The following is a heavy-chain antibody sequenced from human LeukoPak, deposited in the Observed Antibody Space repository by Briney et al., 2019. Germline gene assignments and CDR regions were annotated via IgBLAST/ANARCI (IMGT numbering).Heavy chain of an antibody. D-gene: IGHD6-19*01. CDR1: GFTVSSNY. CDR3: ARSIAVAAIPGYYYGMDV. V-gene: IGHV3-53*01. Sequence: PGGSLRLSCAASGFTVSSNYMSWVRQAPGKGLEWVSVIYSGGSTYYADSVKGRFTISRDNSKNTLYLQMNSLRAEDTAVYYCARSIAVAAIPGYYYGMDVWGQGTTVTVSS. J-gene: IGHJ6*02. CDR2: IYSGGST.